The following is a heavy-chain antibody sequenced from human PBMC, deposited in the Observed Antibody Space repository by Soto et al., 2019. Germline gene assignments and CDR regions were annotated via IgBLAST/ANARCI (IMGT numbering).Heavy chain of an antibody. Sequence: GGSLRLSCAASGFTFSSYSMNWVRQAPGKGLEWVSSISSSSSYIYYADSVKGRFTISRDNAKNSLYLQMNSLRAEDTAVYYCARDRSEYSSSDAFDIWGQGTMVTVSS. D-gene: IGHD6-6*01. J-gene: IGHJ3*02. V-gene: IGHV3-21*01. CDR3: ARDRSEYSSSDAFDI. CDR2: ISSSSSYI. CDR1: GFTFSSYS.